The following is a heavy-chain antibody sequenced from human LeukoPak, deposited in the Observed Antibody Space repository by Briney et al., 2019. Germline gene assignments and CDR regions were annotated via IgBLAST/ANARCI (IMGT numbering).Heavy chain of an antibody. CDR3: AKDPGIAVTGTD. CDR1: GFTVSNNY. D-gene: IGHD6-19*01. V-gene: IGHV3-53*01. J-gene: IGHJ4*02. Sequence: GGSLRLSCAASGFTVSNNYMSWVRQAPGRGLEWVSVIYSGDNTYYADSVKGRFTISRDNSKNTLYLQMNSLRAEDTAVYYCAKDPGIAVTGTDWGQGTLVTVSS. CDR2: IYSGDNT.